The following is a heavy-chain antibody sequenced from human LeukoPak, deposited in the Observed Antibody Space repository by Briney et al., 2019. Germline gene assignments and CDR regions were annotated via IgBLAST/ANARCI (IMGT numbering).Heavy chain of an antibody. CDR3: ASGQQLGY. Sequence: PGGSLRLSCAASGFTFSNYWKSWVRQAPGKGLEWVANIKQDGSEKYYVDSVKGRFTISRDNAKNSLYLQMNSLRAEDTAVYYCASGQQLGYWGQGTLVTVSS. CDR2: IKQDGSEK. J-gene: IGHJ4*02. CDR1: GFTFSNYW. D-gene: IGHD6-6*01. V-gene: IGHV3-7*01.